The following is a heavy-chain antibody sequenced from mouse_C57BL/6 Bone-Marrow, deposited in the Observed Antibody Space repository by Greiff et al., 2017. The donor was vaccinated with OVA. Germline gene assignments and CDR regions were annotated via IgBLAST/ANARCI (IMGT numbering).Heavy chain of an antibody. CDR2: IRNKANGYTT. J-gene: IGHJ1*03. V-gene: IGHV7-3*01. CDR1: GFTFTDYY. CDR3: ARYDSNYVGYFDV. D-gene: IGHD2-5*01. Sequence: EVQGVESGGGLVQPGGSLSLSCAASGFTFTDYYMSWVRQPPGKALEWLGFIRNKANGYTTEYSASVKGRFTISRDNSQSILYLQMNALRAEDSATYYCARYDSNYVGYFDVWGTGTTVTVSS.